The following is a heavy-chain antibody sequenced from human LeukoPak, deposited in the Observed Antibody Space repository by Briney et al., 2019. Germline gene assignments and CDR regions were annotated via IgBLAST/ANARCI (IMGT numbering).Heavy chain of an antibody. Sequence: SETLSLTCTVSGGSISSSSYYWGWIRQPPGKGLEWIGSIYYSGSTNYNPSLKSRVTISVDTSKNQFSLKLSSVTAADTAVYYCARSVAARRYDYWGQGTLVTVSS. D-gene: IGHD6-6*01. CDR3: ARSVAARRYDY. CDR2: IYYSGST. J-gene: IGHJ4*02. V-gene: IGHV4-39*07. CDR1: GGSISSSSYY.